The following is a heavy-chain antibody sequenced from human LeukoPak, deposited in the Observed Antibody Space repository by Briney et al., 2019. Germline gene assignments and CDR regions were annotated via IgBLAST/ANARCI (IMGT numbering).Heavy chain of an antibody. CDR1: GFTFSSYA. Sequence: PGGSLRLSCAASGFTFSSYAMHWVRQAPGKGLEWVAVISYDGSNKYYADSVKGRFTISRDNSKNTLYLQMNSLRAEDTAVYYCARSPGYSSSWYILYYFDYWGQGTLVTVSS. D-gene: IGHD6-13*01. V-gene: IGHV3-30-3*01. J-gene: IGHJ4*02. CDR2: ISYDGSNK. CDR3: ARSPGYSSSWYILYYFDY.